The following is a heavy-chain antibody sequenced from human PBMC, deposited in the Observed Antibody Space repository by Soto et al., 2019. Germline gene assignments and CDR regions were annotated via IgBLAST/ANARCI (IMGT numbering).Heavy chain of an antibody. D-gene: IGHD4-4*01. Sequence: SQTLSLSCAISVDRVSNNMAAWNWIRQSPSRGREWPGRTYYRSKCLNDYAGSMKGRLTISPDTSKNQFSRHLDAVTPEDTAMYYCARDPPAFHSALDSWGQGTLVTVSS. CDR2: TYYRSKCLN. V-gene: IGHV6-1*01. CDR1: VDRVSNNMAA. CDR3: ARDPPAFHSALDS. J-gene: IGHJ4*02.